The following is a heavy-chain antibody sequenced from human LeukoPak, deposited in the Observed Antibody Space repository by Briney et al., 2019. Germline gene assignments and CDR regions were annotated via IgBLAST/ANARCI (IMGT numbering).Heavy chain of an antibody. CDR2: INHSGST. CDR1: GGSFSGYY. CDR3: ARHPYYYDSSGYLYYYYYMDV. D-gene: IGHD3-22*01. V-gene: IGHV4-34*01. J-gene: IGHJ6*03. Sequence: PSETLSLTCAVYGGSFSGYYWSWIRQPPGKGLEWIGEINHSGSTNYNPSLKSRVTISVDTSKNQFSLKLSSVTAVDTAVYYCARHPYYYDSSGYLYYYYYMDVWGKGTTVTISS.